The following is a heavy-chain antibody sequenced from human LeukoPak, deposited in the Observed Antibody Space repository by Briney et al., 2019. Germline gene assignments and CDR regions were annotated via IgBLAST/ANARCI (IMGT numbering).Heavy chain of an antibody. CDR1: GFTFTSYD. CDR3: ARGGAYSELDYYYGMDV. Sequence: GASVKVSCKASGFTFTSYDISWVRQATGQGLEWMGWMNPNSGNTGYAQKFQGRVTMTRNTSISTAYMELSSLRSEDTAVYYCARGGAYSELDYYYGMDVWGQGTTLTVSS. V-gene: IGHV1-8*01. CDR2: MNPNSGNT. J-gene: IGHJ6*02. D-gene: IGHD2-21*01.